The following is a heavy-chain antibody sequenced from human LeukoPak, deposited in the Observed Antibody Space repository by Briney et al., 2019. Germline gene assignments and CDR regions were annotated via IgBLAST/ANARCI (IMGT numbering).Heavy chain of an antibody. CDR1: GFTISNYW. D-gene: IGHD2/OR15-2a*01. Sequence: GGSLRLSCAASGFTISNYWMHWVRQAPGKGLVWVSRISTDGSTTTYADSVKGRFTISRDNGKNTLYLQMNSLIAEDTAVYYCASYLTSIPSGMDVWGQGTTVTVSS. CDR2: ISTDGSTT. CDR3: ASYLTSIPSGMDV. V-gene: IGHV3-74*01. J-gene: IGHJ6*02.